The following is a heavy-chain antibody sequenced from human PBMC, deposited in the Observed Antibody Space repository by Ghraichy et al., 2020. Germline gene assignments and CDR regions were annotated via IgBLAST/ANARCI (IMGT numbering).Heavy chain of an antibody. J-gene: IGHJ4*02. V-gene: IGHV3-64*01. CDR2: ISSNGGST. CDR1: GFTFSSYA. CDR3: ARGPYSSPSYFDY. D-gene: IGHD6-6*01. Sequence: GGSLRLSCAASGFTFSSYAMHWVRQAPGKGLEYVSAISSNGGSTYYANSVKGRFTISRDNSKNTLYLQMGSLRAEDMAVYYCARGPYSSPSYFDYWGQGTLVTVSS.